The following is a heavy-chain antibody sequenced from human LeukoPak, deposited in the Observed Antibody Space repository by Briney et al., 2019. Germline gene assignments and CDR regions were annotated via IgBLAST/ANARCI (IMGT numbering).Heavy chain of an antibody. J-gene: IGHJ4*02. CDR1: GYTFTNYA. D-gene: IGHD3-16*02. Sequence: ASVKVSCKASGYTFTNYAMNWVRQAPGQGLEWMGWIHPSTGNPAYAQGFTGRFVFSLDTSVSTTYMEISSLKAEDTAVYFCARAFQSLGGLSLPDYWGQGTLVTVSS. CDR3: ARAFQSLGGLSLPDY. CDR2: IHPSTGNP. V-gene: IGHV7-4-1*02.